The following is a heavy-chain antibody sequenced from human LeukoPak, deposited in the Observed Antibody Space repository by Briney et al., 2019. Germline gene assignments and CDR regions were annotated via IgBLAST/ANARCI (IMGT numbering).Heavy chain of an antibody. CDR3: ARDSEHYSNGWSPGY. J-gene: IGHJ4*02. CDR2: INTDESTT. CDR1: GFTFSSYW. V-gene: IGHV3-74*01. Sequence: GGSLRLSCAASGFTFSSYWMHWVRQAPGKGLVWVSRINTDESTTDHADSVKGRFTISRDNAKNTLYLQMNSLRAEDTAVYYCARDSEHYSNGWSPGYWGQGTLATVSS. D-gene: IGHD6-19*01.